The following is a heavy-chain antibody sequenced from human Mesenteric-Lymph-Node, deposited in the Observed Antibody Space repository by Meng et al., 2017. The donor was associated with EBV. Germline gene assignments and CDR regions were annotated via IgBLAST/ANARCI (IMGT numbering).Heavy chain of an antibody. V-gene: IGHV7-4-1*02. CDR1: GYTFTTYS. CDR2: INTNTGNP. D-gene: IGHD3-3*01. J-gene: IGHJ5*02. Sequence: QVQLFQPGSELKKPGASVEVSCKASGYTFTTYSMNWVRQAPGQGLEWMGWINTNTGNPTYAQGFTGRFVFSLDTSVSTAYLQISSLQAEDTAVYYCARGDTELYGTFDPWGQGTLVTVSS. CDR3: ARGDTELYGTFDP.